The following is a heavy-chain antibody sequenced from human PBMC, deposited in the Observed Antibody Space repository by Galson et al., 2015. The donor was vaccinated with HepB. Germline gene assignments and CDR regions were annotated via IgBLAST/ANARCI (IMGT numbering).Heavy chain of an antibody. Sequence: SLRLSCAASGFTFSSYAMSWVRQAPGKGLEWVSAISGSGGSTYYADSVKGRFTISRDNSKNTLYLQMNSLRAEDTAVYYCAKGLYSSPYFDYWGQGTLVTVSS. V-gene: IGHV3-23*01. CDR2: ISGSGGST. D-gene: IGHD6-13*01. CDR3: AKGLYSSPYFDY. CDR1: GFTFSSYA. J-gene: IGHJ4*02.